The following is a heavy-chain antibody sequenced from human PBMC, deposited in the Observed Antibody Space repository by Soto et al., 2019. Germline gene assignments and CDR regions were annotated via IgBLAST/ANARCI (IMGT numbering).Heavy chain of an antibody. J-gene: IGHJ6*02. D-gene: IGHD1-26*01. CDR2: IDTVNGNT. Sequence: ASVTLSRTASGSTFTNHAMDWVRQAPGQRLEWMGWIDTVNGNTKYSQNLQGRVTITRDTSASTAYMEMSSLRSEDTFVYYCWRPRSGDNYGRDVWCQGTTGNV. CDR3: WRPRSGDNYGRDV. CDR1: GSTFTNHA. V-gene: IGHV1-3*04.